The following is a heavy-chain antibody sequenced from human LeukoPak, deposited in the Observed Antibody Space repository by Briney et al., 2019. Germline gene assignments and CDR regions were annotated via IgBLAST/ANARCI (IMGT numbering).Heavy chain of an antibody. J-gene: IGHJ3*02. CDR3: ARGSRPHYDFWSGTLDAFDI. CDR2: ISSSGSTI. Sequence: GGSLRLSCAASGFTFSDYYMSWIRQAPGKGLEWVSYISSSGSTIYYADSVKGRFTISRDNAKNSLYLQMNSLRAEDTAVYYCARGSRPHYDFWSGTLDAFDIWGQGTMVTVSS. V-gene: IGHV3-11*01. D-gene: IGHD3-3*01. CDR1: GFTFSDYY.